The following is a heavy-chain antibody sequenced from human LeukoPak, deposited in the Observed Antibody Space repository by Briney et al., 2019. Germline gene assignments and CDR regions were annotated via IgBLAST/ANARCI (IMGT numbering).Heavy chain of an antibody. D-gene: IGHD2-2*01. CDR2: IHTADDT. Sequence: PGGSLRLSCVASGFTFSTYDMHSVGQAAGDRLEWVSSIHTADDTYYLDSVKGRCTISRENAKNLLHLQMNSLGVGDTAVYYCARGRCSSPSCSFRLYGLDIWGQGTMVTVTS. CDR3: ARGRCSSPSCSFRLYGLDI. J-gene: IGHJ3*02. V-gene: IGHV3-13*04. CDR1: GFTFSTYD.